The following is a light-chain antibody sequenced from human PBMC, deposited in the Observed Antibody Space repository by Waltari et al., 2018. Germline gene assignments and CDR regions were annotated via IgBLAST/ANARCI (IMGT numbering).Light chain of an antibody. CDR1: HSVSSDF. CDR3: QQYGDSPRT. J-gene: IGKJ1*01. V-gene: IGKV3D-20*01. CDR2: DAS. Sequence: EIVLMQSLATLSLSPGDTATLSCGANHSVSSDFLAWYQHKPGLAPRLLSYDASTRATGIPDRFSGSGSGGEFTLSISRLEPEDFAVYYCQQYGDSPRTFGQGTKVEIK.